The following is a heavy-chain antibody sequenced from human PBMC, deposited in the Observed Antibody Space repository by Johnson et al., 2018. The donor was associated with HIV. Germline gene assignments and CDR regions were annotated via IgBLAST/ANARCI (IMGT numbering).Heavy chain of an antibody. CDR1: GFTFSSYG. J-gene: IGHJ3*02. V-gene: IGHV3-33*06. CDR3: AKVTPYSSSSSAFDI. D-gene: IGHD6-6*01. Sequence: QVQLVESGGGVVQPGRSLRLSCAASGFTFSSYGMHWVRQAPGKGLEWVAVIWYDGSNKYYADSVKGRFTISRDNSKNTLYLQMNSLRDEDTALYYCAKVTPYSSSSSAFDIWGQGTMVTVSS. CDR2: IWYDGSNK.